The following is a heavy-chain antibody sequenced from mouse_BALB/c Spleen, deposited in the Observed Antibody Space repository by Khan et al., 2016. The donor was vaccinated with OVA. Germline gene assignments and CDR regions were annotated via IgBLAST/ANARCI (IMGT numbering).Heavy chain of an antibody. CDR2: IYPGNSDT. CDR3: TRFGSLFAY. D-gene: IGHD2-2*01. Sequence: EVQLQQSGTVLARPGTSVKMSCKASGYTFTSYWMHWVKQRPGQGLEWIGAIYPGNSDTSYNQKVKGKAKLTAGRYTSQAYNELSSLTNEDSAVYYCTRFGSLFAYWGQGTLVTVSA. J-gene: IGHJ3*01. V-gene: IGHV1-5*01. CDR1: GYTFTSYW.